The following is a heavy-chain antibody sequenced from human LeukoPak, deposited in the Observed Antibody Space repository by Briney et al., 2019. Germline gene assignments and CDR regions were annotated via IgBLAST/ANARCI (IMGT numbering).Heavy chain of an antibody. D-gene: IGHD3-22*01. CDR1: GGSFSGYY. J-gene: IGHJ5*02. CDR3: ARRPSITMIVVVNNWFDP. CDR2: VNHSGST. Sequence: PSETLPLTCAVYGGSFSGYYWSWIRQPPGKGLEWIGEVNHSGSTNYNPSLKSRVTISVDTSKNQFSLKLSSVTAADTAVYYCARRPSITMIVVVNNWFDPWGQGTLVTVSS. V-gene: IGHV4-34*01.